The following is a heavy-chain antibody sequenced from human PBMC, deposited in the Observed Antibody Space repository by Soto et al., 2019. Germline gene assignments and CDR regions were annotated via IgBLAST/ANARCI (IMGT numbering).Heavy chain of an antibody. CDR3: ARDLEEFGYYGMDV. CDR1: GFTFSSYW. Sequence: QPGGSLRLSCAASGFTFSSYWMSWVRQAPGKGLEWVANIKQDGSEKYYVDSVKGRFTISRDNAKNSLYLQMNSLRAEDTAVYYCARDLEEFGYYGMDVWGQGTTVTVSS. J-gene: IGHJ6*02. CDR2: IKQDGSEK. V-gene: IGHV3-7*01. D-gene: IGHD3-3*01.